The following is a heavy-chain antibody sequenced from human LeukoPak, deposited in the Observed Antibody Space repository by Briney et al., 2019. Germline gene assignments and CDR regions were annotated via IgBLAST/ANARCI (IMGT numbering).Heavy chain of an antibody. V-gene: IGHV4-61*08. D-gene: IGHD3-9*01. CDR3: ARATYYDILTGLYYYYGMDV. CDR2: IYYSGST. CDR1: GGSISSGGYY. J-gene: IGHJ6*02. Sequence: SETLSLTCTVSGGSISSGGYYWSWIRQHPGKGLEWIGYIYYSGSTNYNPSLKSRVTISVDTSKNQFSLKLSSVTAADTAVYYCARATYYDILTGLYYYYGMDVWGQGTTVTVSS.